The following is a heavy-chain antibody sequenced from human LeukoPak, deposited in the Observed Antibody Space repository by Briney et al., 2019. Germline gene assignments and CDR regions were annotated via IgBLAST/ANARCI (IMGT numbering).Heavy chain of an antibody. J-gene: IGHJ4*02. CDR3: ARVGDTYGDYTVGY. CDR2: IYYSGST. V-gene: IGHV4-59*01. Sequence: SETLSFTCTVSGGSISSYYWSWIRQPPGKGLEWIGYIYYSGSTNYNPSLKSRVTISVDTSKNQFSLKLSSVTAADTAVYYCARVGDTYGDYTVGYWGQGTLVTVSS. CDR1: GGSISSYY. D-gene: IGHD4-17*01.